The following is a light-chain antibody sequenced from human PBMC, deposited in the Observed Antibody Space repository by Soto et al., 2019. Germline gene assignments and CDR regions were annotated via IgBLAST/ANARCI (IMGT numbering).Light chain of an antibody. V-gene: IGLV2-14*03. J-gene: IGLJ2*01. CDR1: CSDIGGNNY. CDR3: SSYTTSSTL. CDR2: DVT. Sequence: QSVLTQPASVSGSPGQSITISCTGTCSDIGGNNYVSWYQQHPGKAPKLMIYDVTNRPSGVSNRFSGSKSGNTASLTISGLQAEDEADYYCSSYTTSSTLFGGGTKLTVL.